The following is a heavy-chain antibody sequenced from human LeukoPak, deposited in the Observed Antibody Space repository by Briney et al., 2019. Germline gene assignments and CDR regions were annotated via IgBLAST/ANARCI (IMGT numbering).Heavy chain of an antibody. CDR1: GFTFSTHA. CDR2: ISGDGGTT. J-gene: IGHJ4*02. CDR3: ANQYPG. V-gene: IGHV3-23*01. D-gene: IGHD4-11*01. Sequence: GRSLRLSCAASGFTFSTHAMAWVRQAPGKGLDWVSAISGDGGTTYYADSVKGRFTISRDNSKNTLYLQINSLRAEDTAVYYCANQYPGWGQGTLVTVSS.